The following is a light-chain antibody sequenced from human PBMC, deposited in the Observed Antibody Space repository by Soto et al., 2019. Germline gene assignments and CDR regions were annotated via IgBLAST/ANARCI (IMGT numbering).Light chain of an antibody. CDR2: GAS. Sequence: EIVLTQSPATLSLSPGERATLSCRASQSVSSYLAWYQQKPGQAPRLLIDGASNRATGIPARFSGSGSGTDFTLTISSLEPEDFAVYYCQQRSNWPITFGPGTKVDIK. CDR3: QQRSNWPIT. J-gene: IGKJ3*01. V-gene: IGKV3-11*01. CDR1: QSVSSY.